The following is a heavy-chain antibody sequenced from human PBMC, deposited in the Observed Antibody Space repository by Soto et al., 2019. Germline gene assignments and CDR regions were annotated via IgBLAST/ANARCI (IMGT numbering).Heavy chain of an antibody. J-gene: IGHJ4*02. CDR3: ARGYYDISGFYPIDS. CDR1: GYTFSTYD. D-gene: IGHD3-22*01. CDR2: MNANSGNT. V-gene: IGHV1-8*01. Sequence: GXSVKDSCKASGYTFSTYDIHWVRQATGQGLEWMGWMNANSGNTGSTQNFQGRVSMTWDTSIATAYMEMSGLRSEDTAVYYCARGYYDISGFYPIDSWGQGHLVTVSS.